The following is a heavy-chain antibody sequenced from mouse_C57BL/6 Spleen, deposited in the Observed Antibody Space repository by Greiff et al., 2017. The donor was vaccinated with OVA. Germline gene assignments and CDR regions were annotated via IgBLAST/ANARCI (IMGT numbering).Heavy chain of an antibody. CDR2: IDPSDSYT. V-gene: IGHV1-50*01. CDR1: GYTFTSYW. Sequence: QVQLKQPGAELVKPGASVKLSCKASGYTFTSYWMQWVKQRPGQGLEWIGEIDPSDSYTNYNQKFKGKATLTVDTSSSTAYMQLSSLTSEDSAVYYCARYYDYDGYYAMDYWGQGTSVTVSS. J-gene: IGHJ4*01. D-gene: IGHD2-4*01. CDR3: ARYYDYDGYYAMDY.